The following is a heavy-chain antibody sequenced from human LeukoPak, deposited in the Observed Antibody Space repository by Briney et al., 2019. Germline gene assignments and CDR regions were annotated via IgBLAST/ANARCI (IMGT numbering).Heavy chain of an antibody. CDR1: GYTFTSYG. D-gene: IGHD2-15*01. Sequence: ASVKVSCKASGYTFTSYGISWVRQAPGQGLEWMGWISAYNGNTNYAQKLQGRVTMTTDTSTSTAYMELRSLRSDDTAVYYCAREWEDCSGGSCYPEFDYWAREPWSPSPQ. V-gene: IGHV1-18*01. CDR3: AREWEDCSGGSCYPEFDY. J-gene: IGHJ4*02. CDR2: ISAYNGNT.